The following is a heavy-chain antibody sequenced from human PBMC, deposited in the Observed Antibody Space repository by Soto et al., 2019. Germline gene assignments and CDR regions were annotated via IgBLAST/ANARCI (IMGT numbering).Heavy chain of an antibody. Sequence: PGGSLRLSCAASGFTFSIYAMSWVRHAPGKGLEWVSTFSGSGGNIYYAESVKGRLTISRDDSKNTLYLQMNSLRVEDTAVYYCAKDPPWTVGPLAMDVWGQGTTVTVSS. CDR2: FSGSGGNI. CDR3: AKDPPWTVGPLAMDV. D-gene: IGHD2-2*01. V-gene: IGHV3-23*01. J-gene: IGHJ6*02. CDR1: GFTFSIYA.